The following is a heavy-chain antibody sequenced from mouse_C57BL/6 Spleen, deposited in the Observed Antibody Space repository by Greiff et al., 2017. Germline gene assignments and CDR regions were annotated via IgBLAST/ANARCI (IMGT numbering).Heavy chain of an antibody. V-gene: IGHV2-5*01. J-gene: IGHJ4*01. CDR1: GFSLTSYG. Sequence: VQLVESGPGLVQPSQSLSITCTVSGFSLTSYGVHWVRQSPGKGLEWLGVIWRGGSTDYNAAFMSRLGITKDNSKSQVFFKMNSLQADDTAIYYCAKNSITTVVATDYYAMDYWGQGTSVTVSS. CDR2: IWRGGST. CDR3: AKNSITTVVATDYYAMDY. D-gene: IGHD1-1*01.